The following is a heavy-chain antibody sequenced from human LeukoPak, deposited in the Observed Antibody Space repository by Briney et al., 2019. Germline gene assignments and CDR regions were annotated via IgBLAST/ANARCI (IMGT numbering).Heavy chain of an antibody. CDR3: ARGGRRVTYYGSGSYPNWFDP. CDR1: GGSISSYY. CDR2: IYYSGST. D-gene: IGHD3-10*01. Sequence: SETLSLTCTVSGGSISSYYWSWIRQPPGKGLEWIGYIYYSGSTNYNPSLKSRVIISVDTSKNQFSLKLSSVTAADTAVYYCARGGRRVTYYGSGSYPNWFDPWGQGTLVTVSS. V-gene: IGHV4-59*01. J-gene: IGHJ5*02.